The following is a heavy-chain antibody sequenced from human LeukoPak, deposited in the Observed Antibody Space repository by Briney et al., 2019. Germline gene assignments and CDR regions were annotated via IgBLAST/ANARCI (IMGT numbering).Heavy chain of an antibody. V-gene: IGHV4-34*01. D-gene: IGHD6-13*01. CDR1: GGSFSDFY. Sequence: PSETLSLTCAVSGGSFSDFYWSWIRQAPGKGREWIGEIDHGGSTNYNPSVKSRVTISVDKSKKQFSLKLGSVTAADTAVYYCARGLPAYSSSWYYFDYWGQGTLVTVSS. CDR3: ARGLPAYSSSWYYFDY. CDR2: IDHGGST. J-gene: IGHJ4*02.